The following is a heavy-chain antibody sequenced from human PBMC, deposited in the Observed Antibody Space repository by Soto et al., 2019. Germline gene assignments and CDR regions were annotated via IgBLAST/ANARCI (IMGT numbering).Heavy chain of an antibody. CDR1: GFTFSNGW. CDR2: IKSRAEGGTL. J-gene: IGHJ4*02. Sequence: SLRLSCVGSGFTFSNGWMNWVRQAPGEGLEWVGRIKSRAEGGTLDYAAPVKGRFTISRDDSADTVFLQMSSLRTEDTGTYYCTTTGGNTWPPYWGQGALVTVSS. CDR3: TTTGGNTWPPY. D-gene: IGHD1-1*01. V-gene: IGHV3-15*07.